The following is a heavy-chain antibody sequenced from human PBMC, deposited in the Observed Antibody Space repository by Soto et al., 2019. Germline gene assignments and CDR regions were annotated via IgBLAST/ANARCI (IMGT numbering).Heavy chain of an antibody. D-gene: IGHD1-26*01. CDR1: GFTFSDYY. CDR3: ARELLNYYYYYGMDV. V-gene: IGHV3-11*01. Sequence: PGGSLRLSCAASGFTFSDYYMSWIRQAPGKGLEWVSYISSSGSTIYYADPVKGRFTISRDNAKNSLYLQMNSLRAEDTAVYYCARELLNYYYYYGMDVWGQGTTVTVSS. CDR2: ISSSGSTI. J-gene: IGHJ6*02.